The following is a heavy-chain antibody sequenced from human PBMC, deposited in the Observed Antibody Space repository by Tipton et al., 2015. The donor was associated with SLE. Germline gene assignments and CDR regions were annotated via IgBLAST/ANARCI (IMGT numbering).Heavy chain of an antibody. D-gene: IGHD3-10*01. CDR3: ARGDKERITLVRVLPYYFDY. Sequence: TLSLTCTVSGGSISSGSYYWSWIRQPPGKGLEWIGESNPSGSTNYNPSLKSLVTISVDTSKNQLSLKLTSVTAADTSVYYCARGDKERITLVRVLPYYFDYWGQGRLVTVSS. CDR1: GGSISSGSYY. CDR2: SNPSGST. V-gene: IGHV4-39*02. J-gene: IGHJ4*01.